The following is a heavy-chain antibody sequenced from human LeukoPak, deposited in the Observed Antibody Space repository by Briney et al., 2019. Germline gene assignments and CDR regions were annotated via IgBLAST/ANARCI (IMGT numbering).Heavy chain of an antibody. V-gene: IGHV4-34*01. Sequence: SETLSLTCAVYGGSFSGYYWSWIRQPPGKGLEWIGEINHSGSTNYSPSLKSRVTISVGTSKNQFSLKLSSVTAADTAVYYCAGSYPSSTSCYDYWGQGTLVTVSS. CDR1: GGSFSGYY. CDR2: INHSGST. J-gene: IGHJ4*02. CDR3: AGSYPSSTSCYDY. D-gene: IGHD2-2*01.